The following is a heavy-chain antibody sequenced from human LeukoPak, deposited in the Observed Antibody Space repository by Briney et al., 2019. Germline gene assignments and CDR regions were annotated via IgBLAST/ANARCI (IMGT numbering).Heavy chain of an antibody. CDR3: ARRGHSYGSHFDY. CDR1: GGSISSYY. J-gene: IGHJ4*02. CDR2: IYYSGST. V-gene: IGHV4-59*08. Sequence: SETLSLTCTVSGGSISSYYWSWIRQPPGKGLEWIGYIYYSGSTNYNPSLKSRVTILVDTSKNQFSLKLSSVTAADTAVYYCARRGHSYGSHFDYWGQGTLVTVSS. D-gene: IGHD5-18*01.